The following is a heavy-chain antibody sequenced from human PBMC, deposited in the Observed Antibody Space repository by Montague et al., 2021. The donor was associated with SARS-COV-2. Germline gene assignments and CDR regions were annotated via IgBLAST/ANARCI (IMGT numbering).Heavy chain of an antibody. J-gene: IGHJ5*01. D-gene: IGHD3-22*01. CDR1: GASISSGSYF. V-gene: IGHV4-39*01. CDR3: ARRGVLDFYESAGYKYIWWFDS. CDR2: MSHSGTS. Sequence: SETLSLTCTVSGASISSGSYFWAWIRQPPGKGLEWIGGMSHSGTSYYNLSLNTRATISVDTSRNQFSLRLTSVTAAYTASYFCARRGVLDFYESAGYKYIWWFDSWGQGILVTVSS.